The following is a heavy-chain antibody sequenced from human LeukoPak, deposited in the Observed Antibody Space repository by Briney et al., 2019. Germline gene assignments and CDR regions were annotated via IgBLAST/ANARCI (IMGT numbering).Heavy chain of an antibody. CDR3: ARGPQLWLLRGVCAWFDP. CDR2: INHSGST. V-gene: IGHV4-34*01. J-gene: IGHJ5*02. Sequence: SETLSLTCAVYGGSFSGYYWSWIRQPPGKGLEWIGEINHSGSTNYNPSLKSRVTISVDTSKNQFSLKLSSVTAADTAVYYCARGPQLWLLRGVCAWFDPWGQGTLVTVSS. CDR1: GGSFSGYY. D-gene: IGHD3-10*01.